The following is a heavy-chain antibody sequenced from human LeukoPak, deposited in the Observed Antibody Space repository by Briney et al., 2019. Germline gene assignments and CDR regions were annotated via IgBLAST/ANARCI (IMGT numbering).Heavy chain of an antibody. V-gene: IGHV3-11*05. D-gene: IGHD3-9*01. CDR1: GFTFSDNY. CDR2: ISSSSSYT. CDR3: ARARAGYGWFDP. Sequence: GGSLRLSCAASGFTFSDNYMSWIRQAPGKGLEWVSYISSSSSYTNYADSVKGRFTISRDNAKNSLYLQMNSLRAEDTAVYYCARARAGYGWFDPWGQGTLVTVSS. J-gene: IGHJ5*02.